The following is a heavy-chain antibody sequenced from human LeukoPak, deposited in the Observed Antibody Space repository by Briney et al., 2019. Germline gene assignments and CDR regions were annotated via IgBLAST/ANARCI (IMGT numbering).Heavy chain of an antibody. Sequence: SQTLSLTCAISGDSASSNSAAWNWIRQSPSRGLEWLGRKYYRSKWYNDYAVSVKSRITINPDTSKNQFSLQLNSVTPEDTAVYYCARTIAAEPYYYYYMDVWGKGTTVTVSS. J-gene: IGHJ6*03. CDR3: ARTIAAEPYYYYYMDV. CDR2: KYYRSKWYN. V-gene: IGHV6-1*01. D-gene: IGHD6-25*01. CDR1: GDSASSNSAA.